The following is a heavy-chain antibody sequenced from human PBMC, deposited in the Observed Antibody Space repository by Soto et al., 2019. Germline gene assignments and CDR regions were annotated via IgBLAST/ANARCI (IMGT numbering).Heavy chain of an antibody. Sequence: SETLSLTCTVSGGSISSGGYYWSWIRQHPGKGLEWIGYIYYRGSTYYNPSLKSRVTISVDTSKNQFSLKLSSVTAADTAVYYCARDRGYCSGGSCYEWDYYYYYGMDVWGQGTTVTVSS. D-gene: IGHD2-15*01. V-gene: IGHV4-31*03. CDR2: IYYRGST. CDR1: GGSISSGGYY. J-gene: IGHJ6*02. CDR3: ARDRGYCSGGSCYEWDYYYYYGMDV.